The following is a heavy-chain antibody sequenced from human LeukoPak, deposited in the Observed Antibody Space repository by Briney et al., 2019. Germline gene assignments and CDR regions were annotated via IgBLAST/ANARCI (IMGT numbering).Heavy chain of an antibody. J-gene: IGHJ6*03. V-gene: IGHV4-34*01. CDR3: ARGRGVRGPNYYYYYMDV. CDR1: GGSFSGYY. Sequence: PSETLSLTCAVYGGSFSGYYWSWIRQPPGEGLEWIGEINLSGSTNYNPSLKSRVTISVDTSKNQFSLKLSSVTAADTAVYYCARGRGVRGPNYYYYYMDVWGKGTTVTVSS. D-gene: IGHD3-10*01. CDR2: INLSGST.